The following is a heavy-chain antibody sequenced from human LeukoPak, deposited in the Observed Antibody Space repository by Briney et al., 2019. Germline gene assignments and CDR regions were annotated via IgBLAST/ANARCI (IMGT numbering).Heavy chain of an antibody. Sequence: SETLSLTCTVSGGSISNYYWSWIRQPPGKGLEWIGYIYYSGSTYYNPSLKSRVTISVDTSKNQFSLKLSSVTAADTAVYYCARRVGHSYGVTGAGAFDIWGQGTMVTVSS. CDR3: ARRVGHSYGVTGAGAFDI. CDR1: GGSISNYY. D-gene: IGHD5-18*01. CDR2: IYYSGST. J-gene: IGHJ3*02. V-gene: IGHV4-59*01.